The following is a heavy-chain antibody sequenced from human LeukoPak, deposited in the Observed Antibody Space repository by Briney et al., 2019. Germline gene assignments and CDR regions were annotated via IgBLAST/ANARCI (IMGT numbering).Heavy chain of an antibody. V-gene: IGHV1-24*01. CDR2: LDPEDGET. Sequence: ASVKVSCNVSGYTLNELSMHWVRQAPGKGLEWMGGLDPEDGETIYAQKFQGRVTMTEVTSTDTAYMELSSLKSEDTAVYYCARGRYDFWSGLPSWYFDLWGRGTLVTVSS. D-gene: IGHD3-3*01. J-gene: IGHJ2*01. CDR3: ARGRYDFWSGLPSWYFDL. CDR1: GYTLNELS.